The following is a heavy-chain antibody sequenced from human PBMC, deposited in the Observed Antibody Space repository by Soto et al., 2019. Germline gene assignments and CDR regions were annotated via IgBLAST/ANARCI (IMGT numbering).Heavy chain of an antibody. V-gene: IGHV1-18*01. CDR1: GYTFTDYG. CDR2: IHTYNGNT. CDR3: ARDAQYSSRWHPIDY. J-gene: IGHJ4*02. D-gene: IGHD3-22*01. Sequence: QVQLVQSGAEVRKPGASVKVYCKASGYTFTDYGISWVRQAPGQRLEWMGWIHTYNGNTNYAQKLQGRVTITTDTSTSTAYMELRTLRSDDTAVYYCARDAQYSSRWHPIDYWGQGTLVAVSS.